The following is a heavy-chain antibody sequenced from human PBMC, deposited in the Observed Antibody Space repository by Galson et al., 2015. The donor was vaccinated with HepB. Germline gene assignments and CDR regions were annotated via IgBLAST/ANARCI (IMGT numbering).Heavy chain of an antibody. J-gene: IGHJ5*02. CDR2: IYHSGST. D-gene: IGHD6-13*01. V-gene: IGHV4-4*02. CDR1: GGSIGSSNW. CDR3: ATPLAAAWFDP. Sequence: TLSLTCAVSGGSIGSSNWWSWVRQPPGKGLGWIGEIYHSGSTNYNPSLKSRVTISVDKSKNQFSLKLSSVTAADTAVYYCATPLAAAWFDPWGQGTLVTVSS.